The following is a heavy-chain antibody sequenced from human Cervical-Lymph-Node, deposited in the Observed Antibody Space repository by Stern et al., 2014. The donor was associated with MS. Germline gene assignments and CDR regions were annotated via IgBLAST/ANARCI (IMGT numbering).Heavy chain of an antibody. CDR3: AREFVDLATVIEAYYYYFYGMDV. V-gene: IGHV1-69*09. J-gene: IGHJ6*02. D-gene: IGHD5-24*01. CDR2: ITPILGVA. CDR1: GDTFSTYA. Sequence: VQLVESGAEVKKPGSSVKVSCEASGDTFSTYAISWVRQAPGQGLEWMGRITPILGVANIAQEFQGRVALSADKSTSTAYMELSSLRSEDTAVYYCAREFVDLATVIEAYYYYFYGMDVWGQGTTVTVSS.